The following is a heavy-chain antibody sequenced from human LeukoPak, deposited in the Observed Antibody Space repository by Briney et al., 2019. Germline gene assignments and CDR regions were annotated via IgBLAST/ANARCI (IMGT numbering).Heavy chain of an antibody. D-gene: IGHD1-26*01. CDR2: IKQDGSEK. V-gene: IGHV3-7*01. Sequence: GGSLRLSCAASGFTFNKYYMSWVRQAPGKGLEWVADIKQDGSEKYYVDSVKGRFTISRDNPKNSLYLQMNSLRADDTAVYYCVREGGEHLSGPFDYWGRGTLVTVSS. J-gene: IGHJ4*02. CDR1: GFTFNKYY. CDR3: VREGGEHLSGPFDY.